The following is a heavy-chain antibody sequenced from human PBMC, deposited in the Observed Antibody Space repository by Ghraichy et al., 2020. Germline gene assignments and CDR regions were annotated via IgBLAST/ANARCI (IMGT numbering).Heavy chain of an antibody. CDR2: ISAYNGNT. V-gene: IGHV1-18*04. CDR3: ARVLLDTAMVIGIDY. Sequence: ASVKVSCKASGYTFTSYGISWVRQAPGQGLEWMGWISAYNGNTNYAQKLQGRVTMTTDTSTSTAYMELRSLRSDDTAVYYCARVLLDTAMVIGIDYWGQGTLVTVSS. J-gene: IGHJ4*02. CDR1: GYTFTSYG. D-gene: IGHD5-18*01.